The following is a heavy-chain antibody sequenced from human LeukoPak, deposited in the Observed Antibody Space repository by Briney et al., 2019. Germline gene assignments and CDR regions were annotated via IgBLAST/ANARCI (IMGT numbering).Heavy chain of an antibody. CDR2: IYPTGAT. V-gene: IGHV4-4*07. D-gene: IGHD2-2*02. Sequence: PSETLSLTCTVSSGSINSYYWGWVRQPPGKGLEWIGRIYPTGATQYNPSLTCRVTMSVDTSTNQFSLNLRSMTAADTAVYYCGRQGYTASHYFFDYWSQGSLVAVS. J-gene: IGHJ4*02. CDR1: SGSINSYY. CDR3: GRQGYTASHYFFDY.